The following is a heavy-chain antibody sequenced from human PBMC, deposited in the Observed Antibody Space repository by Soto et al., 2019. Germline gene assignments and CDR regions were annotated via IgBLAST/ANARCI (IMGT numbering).Heavy chain of an antibody. J-gene: IGHJ4*02. D-gene: IGHD2-15*01. CDR2: IAYSGST. Sequence: QVQLRESGPGLVKPSQTLSLTCTVSGASITSGGHYWSWIRQHPGKGLEWIGYIAYSGSTHYNPYRKSRLSISIDRSKHQFSLNLTSVTPADTALYYCARARSPGGKPDFYYWGQGTLVTVSS. CDR3: ARARSPGGKPDFYY. V-gene: IGHV4-31*03. CDR1: GASITSGGHY.